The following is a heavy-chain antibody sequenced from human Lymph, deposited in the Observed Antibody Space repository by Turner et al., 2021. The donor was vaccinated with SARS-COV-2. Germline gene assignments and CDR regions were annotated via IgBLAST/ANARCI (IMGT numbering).Heavy chain of an antibody. CDR1: GFTFSTYS. D-gene: IGHD4-17*01. Sequence: EVQLVESGGGLVKPGVSLCLSCAASGFTFSTYSMNWERQARGKGLEWISSISSGNTYMYYADSVKGRFTISRDDAKNSLYLQMNSLRAGDTDVYYCASNIPTTADYFDYWGQGTLVTVSS. CDR3: ASNIPTTADYFDY. J-gene: IGHJ4*02. V-gene: IGHV3-21*01. CDR2: ISSGNTYM.